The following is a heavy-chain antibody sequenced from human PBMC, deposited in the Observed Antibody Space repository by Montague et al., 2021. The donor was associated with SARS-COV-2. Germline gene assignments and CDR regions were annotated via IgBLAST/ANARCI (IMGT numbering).Heavy chain of an antibody. CDR2: LFSGGNT. J-gene: IGHJ6*04. CDR3: AILPGTIVDYFGMDV. CDR1: GFTFSSYA. V-gene: IGHV3-66*01. D-gene: IGHD1-1*01. Sequence: SLSLSFSASGFTFSSYAMNRVRQAPGKGLEWVSILFSGGNTFYADSVRGRFTISRDNSKNTLYLQMNSLRVDDTAVYSCAILPGTIVDYFGMDVWGKGTTVTVSS.